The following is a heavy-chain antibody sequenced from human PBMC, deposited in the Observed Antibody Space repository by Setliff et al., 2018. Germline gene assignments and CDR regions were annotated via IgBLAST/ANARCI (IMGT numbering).Heavy chain of an antibody. CDR2: ISSSSSSYI. J-gene: IGHJ6*02. D-gene: IGHD6-6*01. CDR1: GFTFSSYS. Sequence: GGSLRLSCAASGFTFSSYSMNWVRQAPGKGLEWVSSISSSSSSYIYYADSVKGRFTISRDNAKNSLYLQMNSLRAEDTAVYYCASGCIAASRCYGMDVWGQGTTVTVSS. V-gene: IGHV3-21*01. CDR3: ASGCIAASRCYGMDV.